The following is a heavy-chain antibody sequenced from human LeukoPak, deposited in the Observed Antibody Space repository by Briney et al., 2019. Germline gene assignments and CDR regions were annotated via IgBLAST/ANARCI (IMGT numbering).Heavy chain of an antibody. J-gene: IGHJ4*02. CDR1: GYSISSGYY. CDR3: ARFEVDTAMVTGNY. Sequence: PSETLSLTCTVSGYSISSGYYWGWIRQPPGKVLEWIGSIYHSGSTYYNPSLKSRVTISVDTSKNQFSLKLSSVAAADTAVYYCARFEVDTAMVTGNYWGRGTLVTVSS. D-gene: IGHD5-18*01. V-gene: IGHV4-38-2*02. CDR2: IYHSGST.